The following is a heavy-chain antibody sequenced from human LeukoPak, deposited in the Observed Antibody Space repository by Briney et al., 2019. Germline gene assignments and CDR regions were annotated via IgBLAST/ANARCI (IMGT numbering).Heavy chain of an antibody. CDR3: AKEEGQVPGPLVVAGTYYFDY. V-gene: IGHV1-46*01. J-gene: IGHJ4*02. Sequence: ASVKVSCKESGYTFTSNHIHWVGQAPGQGIEWMGVINPSGRSTNYAQKFQGRVTMTSDTSTSTVFMELSSLRSEDTAVYYCAKEEGQVPGPLVVAGTYYFDYWGQGTLVTVS. D-gene: IGHD2-15*01. CDR1: GYTFTSNH. CDR2: INPSGRST.